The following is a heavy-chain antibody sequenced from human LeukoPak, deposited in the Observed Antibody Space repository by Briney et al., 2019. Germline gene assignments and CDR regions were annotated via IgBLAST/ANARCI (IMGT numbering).Heavy chain of an antibody. V-gene: IGHV3-21*01. J-gene: IGHJ4*02. D-gene: IGHD3-10*02. CDR3: ARVRFADQGCSDY. CDR1: GFTFSSYS. Sequence: PGGSLRLSCAASGFTFSSYSMNWVRQAPGKGLEWVSSISSSSSYIYYADSVKGRFTISRDNATNSLYLQMNSLRAEDTAVYYCARVRFADQGCSDYWGQGTLVTVSS. CDR2: ISSSSSYI.